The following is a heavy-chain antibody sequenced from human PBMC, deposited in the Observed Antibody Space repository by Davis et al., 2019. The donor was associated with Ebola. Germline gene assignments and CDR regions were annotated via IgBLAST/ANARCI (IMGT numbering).Heavy chain of an antibody. Sequence: PGGSLRLSCAVYGGSFSGYYWSWIRQPPGKGLEWIGYIYYSGSTNYNPSLKSRVTISVDTSKNQFSLKLSSVTAADTAVYYCARVDRGYNYWAVDYWGQGTLVTVSS. V-gene: IGHV4-59*01. CDR1: GGSFSGYY. CDR2: IYYSGST. D-gene: IGHD5-24*01. CDR3: ARVDRGYNYWAVDY. J-gene: IGHJ4*02.